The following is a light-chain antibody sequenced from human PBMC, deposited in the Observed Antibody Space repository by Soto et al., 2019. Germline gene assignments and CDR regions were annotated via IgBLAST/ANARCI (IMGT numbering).Light chain of an antibody. CDR3: QERSTWPPYT. V-gene: IGKV3-11*01. CDR1: QSVSNSY. CDR2: DAS. J-gene: IGKJ2*01. Sequence: EIVLTQAPGTLSVSPVERATLSCRASQSVSNSYLPWYQQKPGQVPRLLIYDASNSAIGIPSWFSGNPSCTDFTLTISSLEPEDFAVYYCQERSTWPPYTFGQGNKLEFK.